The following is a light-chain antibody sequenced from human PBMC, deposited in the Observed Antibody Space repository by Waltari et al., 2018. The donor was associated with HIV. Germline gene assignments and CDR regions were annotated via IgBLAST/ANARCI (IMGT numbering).Light chain of an antibody. CDR2: DVS. V-gene: IGLV2-14*01. CDR1: SSDVGGYNY. CDR3: SSYTSSSTFPYV. Sequence: QSALTQPASVSGSPGQSITISCTGTSSDVGGYNYVSWYQQHPGKAPKLMSYDVSKRPSGVSNRFSGSKSGNTASLTIAGLQAEDEADYYCSSYTSSSTFPYVFGTGTKVTVL. J-gene: IGLJ1*01.